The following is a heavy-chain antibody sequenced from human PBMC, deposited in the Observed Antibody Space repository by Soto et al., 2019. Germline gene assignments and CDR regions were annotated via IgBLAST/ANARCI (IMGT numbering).Heavy chain of an antibody. J-gene: IGHJ5*02. V-gene: IGHV3-48*02. CDR1: GFTFSSYS. CDR2: ISSSGSTI. CDR3: AREGGLLNWFDP. Sequence: EVQLVESGGGLVQPGGSLRLSCAASGFTFSSYSMNWVRQAPGKGLEWVSYISSSGSTIYYADSVKGRFTISRDNAKNSQYLQMNSLRDEDTAVYYCAREGGLLNWFDPWGQGTLVTVSS.